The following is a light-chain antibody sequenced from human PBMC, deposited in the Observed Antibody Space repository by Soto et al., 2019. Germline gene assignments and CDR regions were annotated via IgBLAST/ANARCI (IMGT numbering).Light chain of an antibody. V-gene: IGLV4-69*01. CDR3: QTWGTGILV. CDR1: SDHSSYI. CDR2: LNSDGSH. Sequence: QLVLTQSSSASASLGSSVKLTCTLGSDHSSYIIAWHQQQPEKGPRYLMKLNSDGSHSKGDGIPDRFSGSSSGAERYLTISSLQSEDEADYYCQTWGTGILVFGGGTKLTVL. J-gene: IGLJ2*01.